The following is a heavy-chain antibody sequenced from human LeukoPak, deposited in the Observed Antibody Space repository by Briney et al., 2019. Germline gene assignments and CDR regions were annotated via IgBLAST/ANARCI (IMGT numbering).Heavy chain of an antibody. CDR3: ARHGRWYFDY. V-gene: IGHV4-59*08. D-gene: IGHD3/OR15-3a*01. J-gene: IGHJ4*02. Sequence: SETLSLTCTVSGGSISSYYWSWIRQPPGKGLEWIGHIYYSGSTNYNPSLKSRVTISVDTSKNQFSLKLSSVTAADTAVYYCARHGRWYFDYWGQGTLVTVSS. CDR2: IYYSGST. CDR1: GGSISSYY.